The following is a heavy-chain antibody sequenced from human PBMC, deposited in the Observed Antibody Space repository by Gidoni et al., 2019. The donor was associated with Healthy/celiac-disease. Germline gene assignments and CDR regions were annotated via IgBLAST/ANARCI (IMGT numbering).Heavy chain of an antibody. CDR3: ARDRITMVRGETYGMDV. D-gene: IGHD3-10*01. CDR2: IWDDGSNK. J-gene: IGHJ6*02. Sequence: QVQLVESGGGVVQPGRSLRLSCAASGFTFSSYGMHWVRQAPGKGLEWVAVIWDDGSNKYYADAVKGRFTISRDNSKNTLYLQMNSLRAEDTAVYYCARDRITMVRGETYGMDVWGQGTTVTVSS. CDR1: GFTFSSYG. V-gene: IGHV3-33*01.